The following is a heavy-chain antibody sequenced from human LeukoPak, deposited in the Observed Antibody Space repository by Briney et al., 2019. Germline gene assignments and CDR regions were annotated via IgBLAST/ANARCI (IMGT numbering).Heavy chain of an antibody. CDR2: INPSGGST. J-gene: IGHJ3*02. CDR3: ARGDQEYYYDSRGGKDAFDI. Sequence: ASVKVSCKASGGTFSSYAISWVRQAPGQGLEWMGIINPSGGSTSYAQKFQGRVTMTRDTSTSTVYMELSSLRSEDTAVYYCARGDQEYYYDSRGGKDAFDIWGQGTMVTVSS. CDR1: GGTFSSYA. V-gene: IGHV1-46*01. D-gene: IGHD3-22*01.